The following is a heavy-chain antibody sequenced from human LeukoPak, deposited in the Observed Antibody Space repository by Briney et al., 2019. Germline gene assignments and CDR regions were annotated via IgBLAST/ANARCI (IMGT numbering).Heavy chain of an antibody. Sequence: SVKVSCKASGGTFSSYAISWVRQAPGQGLEWMGRIIPILGIANYAQQFQGRVTITADKSTSTAYMELSSLRSEDTAVYYCARSRFGETYYYYGMDVWGQGTTVTVSS. D-gene: IGHD3-10*01. CDR3: ARSRFGETYYYYGMDV. J-gene: IGHJ6*02. CDR2: IIPILGIA. CDR1: GGTFSSYA. V-gene: IGHV1-69*04.